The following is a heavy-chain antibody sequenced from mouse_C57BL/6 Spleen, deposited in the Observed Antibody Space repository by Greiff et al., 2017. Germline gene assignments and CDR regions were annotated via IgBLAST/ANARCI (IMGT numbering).Heavy chain of an antibody. V-gene: IGHV5-4*01. D-gene: IGHD2-1*01. Sequence: EVQRVESGGGLVKPGGSLKLSCAASGFTFSSYAMSWVRQTPEKRLEWVATISDGGSYTYYPANVKGRFTISRDNTKNNLYLQMSHLKSEDTAMXYCARDRERGNRDYFDYWGQGTTLTVSS. CDR3: ARDRERGNRDYFDY. CDR2: ISDGGSYT. CDR1: GFTFSSYA. J-gene: IGHJ2*01.